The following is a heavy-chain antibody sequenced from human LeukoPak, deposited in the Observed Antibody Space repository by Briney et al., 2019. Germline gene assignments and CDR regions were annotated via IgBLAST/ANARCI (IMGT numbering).Heavy chain of an antibody. Sequence: ASVKVSCKASGYTFTSYSIHWVQQAPGQGLEWMGVINPSGGSTSYAQKFQGRVTMTRDTSTSTVYMELSSLRSEDTAVYYCARVNVDCSGGSCYFGYWGQGTLVTVSS. V-gene: IGHV1-46*01. CDR2: INPSGGST. CDR1: GYTFTSYS. J-gene: IGHJ4*02. D-gene: IGHD2-15*01. CDR3: ARVNVDCSGGSCYFGY.